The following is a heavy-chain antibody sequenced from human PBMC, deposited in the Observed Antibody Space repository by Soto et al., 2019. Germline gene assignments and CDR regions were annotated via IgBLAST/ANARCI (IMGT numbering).Heavy chain of an antibody. V-gene: IGHV4-59*01. CDR1: GVYISRYY. D-gene: IGHD5-12*01. Sequence: QVQLQESGPGLVKPSETLSLTCTVSGVYISRYYWSRIRQPPGKGLEWIGYIYYSGSTNYNPSLHSRVTRAVETSKNQFPLKLSSVTAADTDEYYCARSRGDGYNYDFDYWGQGTLVTVSS. J-gene: IGHJ4*02. CDR3: ARSRGDGYNYDFDY. CDR2: IYYSGST.